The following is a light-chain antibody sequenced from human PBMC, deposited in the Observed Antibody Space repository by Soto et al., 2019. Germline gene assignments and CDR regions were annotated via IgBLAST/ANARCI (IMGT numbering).Light chain of an antibody. CDR3: QQYNNWPPKQYT. CDR2: GAS. CDR1: QSVSSN. V-gene: IGKV3-15*01. Sequence: EIVMTQSPATLSVSPGERATLSCRASQSVSSNLAWYQHKPGQAPRLLIYGASTRATGIPARFSASGSGTEFSLTTSSLPSEDFAVYYCQQYNNWPPKQYTFGQGTKLDIK. J-gene: IGKJ2*01.